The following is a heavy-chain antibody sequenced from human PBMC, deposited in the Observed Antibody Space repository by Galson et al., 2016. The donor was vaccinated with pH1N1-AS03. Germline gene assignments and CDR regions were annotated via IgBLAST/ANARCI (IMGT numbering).Heavy chain of an antibody. J-gene: IGHJ5*02. Sequence: SLRLSCAASGFTFSSYGMHWVRQAPGKGLEWVAVISYDGSNKYYADSVKGRFTISRDNSKNTLYLQMNNLRAEDTAVYYCAKDPTSGEVWDILGALNWFDPWGQGTLVTVSS. CDR1: GFTFSSYG. CDR3: AKDPTSGEVWDILGALNWFDP. D-gene: IGHD1-26*01. CDR2: ISYDGSNK. V-gene: IGHV3-30*18.